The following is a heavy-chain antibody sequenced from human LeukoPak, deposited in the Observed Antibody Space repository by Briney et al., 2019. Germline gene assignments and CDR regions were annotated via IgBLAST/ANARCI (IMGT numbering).Heavy chain of an antibody. Sequence: GGSLRLSCAASGFTFSDYYMSWIRQGPGKGVEWLSYISSSGNTIYYADSVKGRFTISRDNTKNSLYLQMSSLRAEDTAVYYCARDLVRHYYGSGSYDYWGQGTLVTVSS. CDR2: ISSSGNTI. CDR1: GFTFSDYY. V-gene: IGHV3-11*01. D-gene: IGHD3-10*01. J-gene: IGHJ4*02. CDR3: ARDLVRHYYGSGSYDY.